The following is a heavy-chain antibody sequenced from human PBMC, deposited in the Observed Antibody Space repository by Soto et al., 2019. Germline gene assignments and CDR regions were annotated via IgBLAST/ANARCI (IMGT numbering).Heavy chain of an antibody. CDR1: GFSFSNYA. V-gene: IGHV3-23*01. CDR2: ISGSGAST. J-gene: IGHJ4*02. CDR3: AKGGPMVRGFMTYDY. Sequence: PGGSLRLSCAASGFSFSNYAMSWVPHAPGQGLEGVSLISGSGASTYYADSVKGRLTISRHNPKHTLYMEMNRLRVEDTAEYYCAKGGPMVRGFMTYDYWGQGT. D-gene: IGHD3-10*01.